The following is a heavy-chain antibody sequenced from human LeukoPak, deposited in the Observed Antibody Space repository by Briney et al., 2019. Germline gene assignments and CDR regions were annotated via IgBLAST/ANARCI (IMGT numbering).Heavy chain of an antibody. J-gene: IGHJ4*02. CDR3: AGRLRSLDY. Sequence: SETLSLTCAVYGGSFSGFYWSWIRQPPGKGLEWIGEINHSGSTNYNPSLKNRVTISLDTSKNQFSLKLSSVTAADTAVYYCAGRLRSLDYWGQGTLVTVSS. V-gene: IGHV4-34*01. CDR2: INHSGST. D-gene: IGHD4-17*01. CDR1: GGSFSGFY.